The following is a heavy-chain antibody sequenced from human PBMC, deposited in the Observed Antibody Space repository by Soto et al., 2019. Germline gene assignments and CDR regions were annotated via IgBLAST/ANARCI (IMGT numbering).Heavy chain of an antibody. CDR2: ISAYNGNT. Sequence: GASVKVSCKASGYTFTSYGISWVRQAPGQGLERMGWISAYNGNTNYAQKLQGRVTMTTDTSTSTAYTELRSLRSDYTAVYYCAICLGSSGPLPYGYFHLWGQGTLVTVSS. CDR3: AICLGSSGPLPYGYFHL. CDR1: GYTFTSYG. J-gene: IGHJ1*01. V-gene: IGHV1-18*01. D-gene: IGHD3-22*01.